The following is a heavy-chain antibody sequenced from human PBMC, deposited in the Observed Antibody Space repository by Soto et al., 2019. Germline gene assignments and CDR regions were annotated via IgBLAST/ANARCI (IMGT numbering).Heavy chain of an antibody. CDR1: GGTFSSYA. CDR2: IIPILGIA. CDR3: ASRISMGFGEFFAFDI. J-gene: IGHJ3*02. D-gene: IGHD3-10*01. Sequence: ASVKVSCKASGGTFSSYAISWVRQAPGQGLEWMGRIIPILGIANYAQKFQGRVTITADKSTSTAYMELSSLRSEDTAVYYCASRISMGFGEFFAFDIWGQGTMVTVSS. V-gene: IGHV1-69*04.